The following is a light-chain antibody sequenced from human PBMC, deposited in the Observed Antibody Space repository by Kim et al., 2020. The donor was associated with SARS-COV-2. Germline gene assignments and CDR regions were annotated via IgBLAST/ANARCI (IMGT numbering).Light chain of an antibody. Sequence: SVKLPCTLSSGHSSYAIAWHQQQPEKGPRYLMKLNSDGSHSKGDGIPDRFSGSSSGAERYLTISSLQSEDEADYYCQTWGTGSWVFGGGTQLTVL. CDR2: LNSDGSH. V-gene: IGLV4-69*01. J-gene: IGLJ3*02. CDR3: QTWGTGSWV. CDR1: SGHSSYA.